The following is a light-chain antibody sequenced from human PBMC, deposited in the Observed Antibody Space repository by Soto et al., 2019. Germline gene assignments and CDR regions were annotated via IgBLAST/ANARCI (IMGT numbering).Light chain of an antibody. CDR2: DAS. CDR1: QSVGSN. CDR3: QHRNNRPFS. J-gene: IGKJ3*01. Sequence: EKVMTQSPGSLSVSPGERAALSCRASQSVGSNLAWYQQRPGQAPRLLIYDASNRTTGIPARFSGSGSGTDFTLTISSLEPEDFAVYYCQHRNNRPFSFGPGTKVDIK. V-gene: IGKV3-11*01.